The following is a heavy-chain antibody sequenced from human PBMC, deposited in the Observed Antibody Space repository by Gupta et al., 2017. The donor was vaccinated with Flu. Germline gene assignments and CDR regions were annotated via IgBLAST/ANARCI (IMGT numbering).Heavy chain of an antibody. Sequence: QVQLQESGPGLVKPSQTLSLTCTVSGGSISSGGYYWSWIRQQPGKGLEWIGYIYYSGSTYYNPSLKSRVTISVDTSKNQFSLKLSSVTAADTAVYYCARGFRDTAMGYNFDYWGQGTLVTVSS. D-gene: IGHD5-18*01. J-gene: IGHJ4*02. CDR2: IYYSGST. CDR1: GGSISSGGYY. CDR3: ARGFRDTAMGYNFDY. V-gene: IGHV4-31*03.